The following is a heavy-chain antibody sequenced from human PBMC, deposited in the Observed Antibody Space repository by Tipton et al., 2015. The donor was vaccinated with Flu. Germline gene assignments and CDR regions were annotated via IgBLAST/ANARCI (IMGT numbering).Heavy chain of an antibody. Sequence: TLSLTCTVSGGSISSYYWSWIRQPPGKGLEWIGYIYYSGSTDYNPSLKSRVTISVDTSKNQFSLKLSSVTAADTAVYYCARRGSGWLDYWGQGTLVTVSS. CDR2: IYYSGST. D-gene: IGHD6-19*01. V-gene: IGHV4-59*01. CDR1: GGSISSYY. J-gene: IGHJ4*02. CDR3: ARRGSGWLDY.